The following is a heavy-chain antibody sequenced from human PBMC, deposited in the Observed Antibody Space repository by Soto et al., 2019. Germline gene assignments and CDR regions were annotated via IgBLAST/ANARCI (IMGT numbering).Heavy chain of an antibody. J-gene: IGHJ4*02. Sequence: GGSMRLSCAASGFTFSSYSLNWVRQAPGKELEWVSYIISSTIYYADSVKGRFTISRDNAKNSLYLQMNSLRAEDTAVYYCVRDHLWAFDYWGQGTLVTVSS. CDR2: IISSTI. CDR1: GFTFSSYS. V-gene: IGHV3-48*01. CDR3: VRDHLWAFDY. D-gene: IGHD3-16*01.